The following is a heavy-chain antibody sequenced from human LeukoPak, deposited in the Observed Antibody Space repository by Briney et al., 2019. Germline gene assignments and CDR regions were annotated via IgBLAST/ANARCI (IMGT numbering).Heavy chain of an antibody. V-gene: IGHV3-11*06. CDR3: ARDFYDGFALDY. Sequence: GGSLRLSCAASGFTFSDYYMSWIRQAPGKGLEWVSFIFSSSTYLYYTDSVKGRFTISRDNARNSLYLQMDNLRAEDTGVYYCARDFYDGFALDYWGQGTLVTVSS. D-gene: IGHD2/OR15-2a*01. CDR1: GFTFSDYY. J-gene: IGHJ4*02. CDR2: IFSSSTYL.